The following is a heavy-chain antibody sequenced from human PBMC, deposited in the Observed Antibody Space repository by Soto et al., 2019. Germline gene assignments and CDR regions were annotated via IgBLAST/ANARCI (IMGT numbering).Heavy chain of an antibody. CDR1: GYTFASYA. V-gene: IGHV1-3*01. CDR3: ASGYQLLSSISWFDP. J-gene: IGHJ5*02. CDR2: INAGNGNT. D-gene: IGHD2-2*01. Sequence: ASVKVSCKASGYTFASYAMHWVRQAPGQRLEWMGWINAGNGNTKYSQKFQGRVTITRDTSASTAYMELSSLRSEDTAVYYCASGYQLLSSISWFDPWGQGTLVTVSS.